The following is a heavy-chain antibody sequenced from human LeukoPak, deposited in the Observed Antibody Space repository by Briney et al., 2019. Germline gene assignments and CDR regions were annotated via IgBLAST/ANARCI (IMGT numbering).Heavy chain of an antibody. D-gene: IGHD4-11*01. V-gene: IGHV3-48*04. CDR3: ARDLTTSNAFDI. CDR2: ISSSSSII. Sequence: QPGGPLRLSCAASGFTFSSYNMNWVRQAPGKGLEWVSYISSSSSIIYYADSVKGRFTISRDNAKNSLYLQMNSLRAEDTAVYYCARDLTTSNAFDIWGQGTMVTVSS. CDR1: GFTFSSYN. J-gene: IGHJ3*02.